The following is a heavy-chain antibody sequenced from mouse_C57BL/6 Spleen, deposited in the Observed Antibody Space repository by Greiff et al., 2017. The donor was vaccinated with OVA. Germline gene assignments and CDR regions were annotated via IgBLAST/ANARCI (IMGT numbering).Heavy chain of an antibody. V-gene: IGHV1-82*01. J-gene: IGHJ3*01. CDR1: GYAFSSSW. Sequence: QVQLQQSGPELVKPGASVKISCKASGYAFSSSWMNWVKQRPGKGLEWIGRIYPGDGDTNYNGKFKGKATLTADKSSSTAYMQLSSLTSEDSAVCVCAREGGEPAWFACWGQGTLVTVSA. CDR2: IYPGDGDT. CDR3: AREGGEPAWFAC.